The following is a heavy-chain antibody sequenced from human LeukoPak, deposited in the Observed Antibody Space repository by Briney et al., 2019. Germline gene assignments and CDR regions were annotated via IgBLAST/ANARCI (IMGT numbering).Heavy chain of an antibody. Sequence: GGSLRLSCAASGFIFSSYWMSWVRQAPGKGLAWVASIKQDGTEKYYVDSLKGRFTISRDNAKNSLYLQMHSLRVDDTAVYYCARALYDYGDYVSGYWGQGTLVTVSS. J-gene: IGHJ4*02. CDR2: IKQDGTEK. CDR3: ARALYDYGDYVSGY. V-gene: IGHV3-7*01. D-gene: IGHD4-17*01. CDR1: GFIFSSYW.